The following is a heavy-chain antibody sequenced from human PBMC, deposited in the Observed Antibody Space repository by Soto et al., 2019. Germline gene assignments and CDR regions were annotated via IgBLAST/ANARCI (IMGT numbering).Heavy chain of an antibody. CDR3: AKVSRIRAAGLYFDY. J-gene: IGHJ4*02. CDR2: ISGSGGST. D-gene: IGHD6-19*01. CDR1: GFTFSSSA. Sequence: PGGSLRLSCAPSGFTFSSSAMSWVRQTPGKGLEWVSAISGSGGSTYYADSVKGRFTISRDNSKNTLYLQMNSLRAEDTAVYYCAKVSRIRAAGLYFDYWGQGTLVTVSS. V-gene: IGHV3-23*01.